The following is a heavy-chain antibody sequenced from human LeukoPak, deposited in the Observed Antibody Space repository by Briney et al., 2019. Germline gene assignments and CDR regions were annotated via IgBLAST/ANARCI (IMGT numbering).Heavy chain of an antibody. Sequence: VASVKVSCKASGGTFSSYAISWVRQAPGQGLEWMGRIIPILGIANYAQKFQGRVTITADKSTSTAYMELSSLRSEDTAVYYCARAAQLRYSYGYLGGAFDIWGQGTMVTVSS. CDR3: ARAAQLRYSYGYLGGAFDI. J-gene: IGHJ3*02. V-gene: IGHV1-69*04. D-gene: IGHD5-18*01. CDR2: IIPILGIA. CDR1: GGTFSSYA.